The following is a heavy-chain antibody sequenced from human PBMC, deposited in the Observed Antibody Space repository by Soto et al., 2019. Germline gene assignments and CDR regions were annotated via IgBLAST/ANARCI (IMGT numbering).Heavy chain of an antibody. CDR2: ISAYNGNT. CDR3: ARETVTTGWYYYGMDV. D-gene: IGHD4-17*01. J-gene: IGHJ6*02. CDR1: GYTFTSYG. V-gene: IGHV1-18*01. Sequence: QVQLVQSGAEVKKPGASVKVSCKASGYTFTSYGISWVRQAPGQGLAWMGWISAYNGNTNYAQKLQGRVTMTTDTSTSTAYMELRSLRSDDTAVYYCARETVTTGWYYYGMDVWGQGTTVTVSS.